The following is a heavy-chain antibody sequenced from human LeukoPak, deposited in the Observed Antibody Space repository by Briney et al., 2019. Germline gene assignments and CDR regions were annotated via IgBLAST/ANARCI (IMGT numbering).Heavy chain of an antibody. D-gene: IGHD4-17*01. CDR2: IYSGGST. J-gene: IGHJ4*02. Sequence: GGSLRLSCAASGFTVSPDYMSWVRQASGKGLEWVSVIYSGGSTDYADSVKGRFTISRDKSKNTLYLQMNSLRAEDTAVYYCASWVNEDYGDYSFQLGPFDYWGQGTLVTVSS. V-gene: IGHV3-53*01. CDR1: GFTVSPDY. CDR3: ASWVNEDYGDYSFQLGPFDY.